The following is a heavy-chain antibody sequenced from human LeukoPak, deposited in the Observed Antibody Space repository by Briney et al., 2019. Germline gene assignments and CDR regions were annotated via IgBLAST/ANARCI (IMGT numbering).Heavy chain of an antibody. CDR3: ARDRWELLSSDAFDI. V-gene: IGHV3-48*01. Sequence: GGTLRLSCAASGFTSSSYSMNWARQAPGKGLEWVSYISSSSSTIYYADSVKGRFTISRDNAKNSLYLQMNSLRAEDTAVYYCARDRWELLSSDAFDIWGQGTMVTVSS. CDR2: ISSSSSTI. J-gene: IGHJ3*02. D-gene: IGHD1-26*01. CDR1: GFTSSSYS.